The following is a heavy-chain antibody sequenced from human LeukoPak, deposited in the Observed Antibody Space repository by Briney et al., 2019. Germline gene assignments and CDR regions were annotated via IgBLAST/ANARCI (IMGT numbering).Heavy chain of an antibody. CDR2: ISYDGSNK. Sequence: PGGSLRLSCAASGFTFSSYAMHWVRQAPGKGLEWVAVISYDGSNKYYADSVKGRFTISRDNSKNTLYLQMYSLRAEDTAVYYCARGGLRGLWSQGTLVTVSS. J-gene: IGHJ4*02. CDR1: GFTFSSYA. V-gene: IGHV3-30*04. D-gene: IGHD1-26*01. CDR3: ARGGLRGL.